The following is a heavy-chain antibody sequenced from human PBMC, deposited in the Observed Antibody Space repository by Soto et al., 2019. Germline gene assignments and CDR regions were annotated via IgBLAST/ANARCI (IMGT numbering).Heavy chain of an antibody. V-gene: IGHV3-21*01. CDR3: ARDMLRGVSTIDY. J-gene: IGHJ4*02. CDR1: GFTFSSYN. Sequence: PGGSLRLSCAASGFTFSSYNMNWVRQAPGKGLDWLSSISSSSTYIYYADSVKGRFTISRDNAKNSLYLQMNSLRAEDTAVYYCARDMLRGVSTIDYWGQGTLVTVSS. D-gene: IGHD3-10*01. CDR2: ISSSSTYI.